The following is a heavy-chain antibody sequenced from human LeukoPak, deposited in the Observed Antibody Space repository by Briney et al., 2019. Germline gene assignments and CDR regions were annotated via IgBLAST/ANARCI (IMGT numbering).Heavy chain of an antibody. CDR2: ISSSGSTI. J-gene: IGHJ6*03. CDR3: ARAKSYDFWSGYYMDV. CDR1: GFTFSSYE. V-gene: IGHV3-48*03. D-gene: IGHD3-3*01. Sequence: PGGSLRLSCAASGFTFSSYEMNWVRQAPGKGLEWVSYISSSGSTIYYADSVKGRFTISRDNAKNSLYLQMNSLRAEDTAVYYCARAKSYDFWSGYYMDVWGKGTTVTVSS.